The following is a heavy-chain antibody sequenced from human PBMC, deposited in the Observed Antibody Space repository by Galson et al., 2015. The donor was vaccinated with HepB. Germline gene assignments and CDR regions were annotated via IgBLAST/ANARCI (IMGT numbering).Heavy chain of an antibody. D-gene: IGHD6-13*01. CDR1: GGTFSSYA. Sequence: SVKVSCKASGGTFSSYAISWVRQAPGQGLEWMGRIIPILGITNYAQKFQGRVTITAAKSTRKTYMELRSLRSENTAVYYCASLDSSSPFDAFYIWGQVTMVTVSS. V-gene: IGHV1-69*04. J-gene: IGHJ3*02. CDR3: ASLDSSSPFDAFYI. CDR2: IIPILGIT.